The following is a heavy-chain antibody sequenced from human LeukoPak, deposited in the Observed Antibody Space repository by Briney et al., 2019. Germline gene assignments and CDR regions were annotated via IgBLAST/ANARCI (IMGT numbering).Heavy chain of an antibody. D-gene: IGHD3-10*01. V-gene: IGHV3-48*04. Sequence: GGSLRLSCAASGFTFSSYSMNWVRQAPGKGLERVSYISSSSSTIYYADSVKGRFTISRDNAKNSLYLQMNSLRAEDTAVYYCAADLVRGVLGDAFDIWGQGTMVTVSS. CDR2: ISSSSSTI. CDR1: GFTFSSYS. CDR3: AADLVRGVLGDAFDI. J-gene: IGHJ3*02.